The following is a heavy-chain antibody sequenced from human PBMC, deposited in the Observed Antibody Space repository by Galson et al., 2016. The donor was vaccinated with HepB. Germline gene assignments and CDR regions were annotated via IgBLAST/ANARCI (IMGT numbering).Heavy chain of an antibody. V-gene: IGHV2-70*01. Sequence: PALVKPTQTLTLTCTFSGFSLSTRGMCVGWIRQPPGKALEWLALIDWDDDKYYSTSLKTRVTISKDTSKNQVVLTMTNMDPVDTATYYCARFTYDYDGSNLNRRGFDYWGQGTLVTVSS. J-gene: IGHJ4*02. D-gene: IGHD3-22*01. CDR3: ARFTYDYDGSNLNRRGFDY. CDR1: GFSLSTRGMC. CDR2: IDWDDDK.